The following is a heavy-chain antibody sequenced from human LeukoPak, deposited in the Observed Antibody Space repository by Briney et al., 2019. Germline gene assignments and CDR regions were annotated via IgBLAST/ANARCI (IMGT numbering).Heavy chain of an antibody. D-gene: IGHD7-27*01. CDR3: TTEYWGSFNR. CDR2: IGSKADGGTT. J-gene: IGHJ5*02. CDR1: GFTFSGYW. Sequence: PGGSLRLSCAASGFTFSGYWIHWVRQPPGKGLEWVGRIGSKADGGTTDYAAPVKGRFTISRDDSKNTLYLQMNSLKTEDTAVYSCTTEYWGSFNRWGQGTLVTVSS. V-gene: IGHV3-15*04.